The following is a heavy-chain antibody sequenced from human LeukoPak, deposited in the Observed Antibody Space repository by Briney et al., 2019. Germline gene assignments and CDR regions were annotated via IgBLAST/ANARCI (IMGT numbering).Heavy chain of an antibody. CDR3: TRPFWPDS. CDR1: GFSLRGSP. CDR2: FRSKANNYAT. V-gene: IGHV3-73*01. J-gene: IGHJ4*02. Sequence: PGGSVRLSCAASGFSLRGSPVHWVRQASGGGGEWIGRFRSKANNYATAYGAAVKGRFSISRDDSQNTAYLQMNRLTTEDTARYFCTRPFWPDSWGQGTLVSVTS. D-gene: IGHD3-3*01.